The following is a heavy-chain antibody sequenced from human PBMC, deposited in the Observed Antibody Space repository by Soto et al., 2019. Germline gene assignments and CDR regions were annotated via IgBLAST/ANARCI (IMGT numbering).Heavy chain of an antibody. D-gene: IGHD3-10*01. Sequence: ASVKVSCKASGYTFTSYGISWVRQAPGQGLEWMGWISAYNGNTKNAQKFQGRVTMTRDTSTSTVYMELSSLRSEDTAVYYCARDFGQGRLQHWGQGTLVTVSS. CDR3: ARDFGQGRLQH. V-gene: IGHV1-18*01. J-gene: IGHJ1*01. CDR1: GYTFTSYG. CDR2: ISAYNGNT.